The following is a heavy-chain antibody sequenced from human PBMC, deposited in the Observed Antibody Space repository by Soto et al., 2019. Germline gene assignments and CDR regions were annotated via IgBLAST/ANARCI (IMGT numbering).Heavy chain of an antibody. CDR3: AKGQYYDILTGYGGGWYFDY. CDR1: GGSISSGGYY. V-gene: IGHV4-31*03. J-gene: IGHJ4*02. D-gene: IGHD3-9*01. CDR2: IYYSGST. Sequence: SETLSLTCTVSGGSISSGGYYWSWIRQHPGKGLEWIGYIYYSGSTYYNPSLKSRVTISVDTSKNQFSLKLSSVTAADTAVYYCAKGQYYDILTGYGGGWYFDYWGQGTLVTVSS.